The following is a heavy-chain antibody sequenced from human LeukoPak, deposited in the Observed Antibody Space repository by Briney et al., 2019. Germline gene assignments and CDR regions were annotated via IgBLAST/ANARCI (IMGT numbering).Heavy chain of an antibody. Sequence: GGSLRLSCAASGFTFSSYAMSWVRQAPGKGLEWVSAITGSGGSTYYADSVQGRFTISRDNSRNTLYLQMNSLRAEDTAVYYCAPWEPRGHYYMDVWGKGTTVTVSS. D-gene: IGHD1-26*01. V-gene: IGHV3-23*01. CDR3: APWEPRGHYYMDV. CDR1: GFTFSSYA. J-gene: IGHJ6*03. CDR2: ITGSGGST.